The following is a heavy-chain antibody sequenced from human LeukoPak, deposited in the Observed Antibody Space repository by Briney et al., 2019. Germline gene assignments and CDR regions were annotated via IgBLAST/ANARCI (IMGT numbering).Heavy chain of an antibody. D-gene: IGHD1-14*01. J-gene: IGHJ3*02. V-gene: IGHV4-30-4*01. Sequence: SQTLSLTCTVSGGSISSGDYYWSWIRQPPGKGLEWIGYIYYSGSTYYNPSLKSRVTISVDTSKNQFSLKLSSVTAADTAVYYCARDQGGTSDAFDIWGQGTMVTASS. CDR1: GGSISSGDYY. CDR3: ARDQGGTSDAFDI. CDR2: IYYSGST.